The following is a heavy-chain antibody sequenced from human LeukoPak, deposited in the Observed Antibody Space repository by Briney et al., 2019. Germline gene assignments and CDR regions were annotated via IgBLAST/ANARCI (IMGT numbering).Heavy chain of an antibody. CDR2: ISGSGGST. D-gene: IGHD2/OR15-2a*01. J-gene: IGHJ4*02. CDR3: AKPSSIVIVPTALQRSLDY. CDR1: GFTFSSYA. V-gene: IGHV3-23*01. Sequence: GGSLRLSCAASGFTFSSYAMSWVRQAPGKGLEWVSAISGSGGSTYYADSVKGRFTISRDNSKNTLYLQMNSLRAEDTAVYYCAKPSSIVIVPTALQRSLDYWGQGALVTVSS.